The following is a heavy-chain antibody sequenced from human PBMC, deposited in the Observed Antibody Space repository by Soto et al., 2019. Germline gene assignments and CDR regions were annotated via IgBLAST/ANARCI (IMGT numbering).Heavy chain of an antibody. V-gene: IGHV4-34*01. CDR3: ARDEDYVDY. D-gene: IGHD3-10*01. Sequence: SETLSLTCAVYGGSFSGYYWSWVRQPPGKGLEWIGEINHSGSTNYNPSLKSRVTISVDTSKNQFSLKLSSVTAADTAVYYCARDEDYVDYWGQGTLVT. J-gene: IGHJ4*02. CDR1: GGSFSGYY. CDR2: INHSGST.